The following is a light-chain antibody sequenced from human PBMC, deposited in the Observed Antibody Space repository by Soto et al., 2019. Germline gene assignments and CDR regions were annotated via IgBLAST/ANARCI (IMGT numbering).Light chain of an antibody. CDR1: SSDVGGYNY. Sequence: QAVLTQPASVSGSPGQSITISCTGTSSDVGGYNYVSWYQQHPGTAPKLLIYEVSNRPSGLSNRFSGSKSGNTASLTISGLQAEDEADYYCSSYTSSSSLYVFGTGPKVTVL. J-gene: IGLJ1*01. CDR2: EVS. V-gene: IGLV2-14*01. CDR3: SSYTSSSSLYV.